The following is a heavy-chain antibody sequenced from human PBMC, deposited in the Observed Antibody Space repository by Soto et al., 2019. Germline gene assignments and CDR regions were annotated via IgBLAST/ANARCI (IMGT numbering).Heavy chain of an antibody. Sequence: PSETLSLTCTVSGGSISSGGYYWSWIRQHPGKGLEWIGYIYYSGSTYYNPSLKSRVTISVDTSKNQFSPKLSSVTAADTAVYYCARVYYDSSGYYSESDPWGKGTLVTVSS. CDR2: IYYSGST. CDR1: GGSISSGGYY. J-gene: IGHJ5*02. CDR3: ARVYYDSSGYYSESDP. V-gene: IGHV4-31*03. D-gene: IGHD3-22*01.